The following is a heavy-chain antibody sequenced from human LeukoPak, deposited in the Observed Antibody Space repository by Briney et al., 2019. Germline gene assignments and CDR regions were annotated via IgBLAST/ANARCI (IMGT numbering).Heavy chain of an antibody. CDR2: IYYSGST. Sequence: SETLSLTCTVSGGSISSYYWSWIRQPPEKGLEWIGYIYYSGSTNYNPSLKSRVTISVDTSKNQFSLKLSSVTAADMAVYYCARGNSYGGYYFDYWGQGTLVTVSS. D-gene: IGHD5-18*01. CDR1: GGSISSYY. J-gene: IGHJ4*02. CDR3: ARGNSYGGYYFDY. V-gene: IGHV4-59*01.